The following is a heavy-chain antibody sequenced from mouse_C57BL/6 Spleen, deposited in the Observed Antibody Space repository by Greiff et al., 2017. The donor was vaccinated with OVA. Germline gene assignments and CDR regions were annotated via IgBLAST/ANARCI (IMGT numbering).Heavy chain of an antibody. J-gene: IGHJ4*01. CDR2: IRNKANGYTT. CDR3: ARYRDDYDSYYAMDY. V-gene: IGHV7-3*01. Sequence: EVKVVESGGGLVQPGGSLSLSCAASGFTFTDYYMSWVRQPPGKALEWLGFIRNKANGYTTEYSASVKGRFTISRDNSQSILYLQMNALRAEDSATYYCARYRDDYDSYYAMDYWGQGTSVTVSS. CDR1: GFTFTDYY. D-gene: IGHD2-4*01.